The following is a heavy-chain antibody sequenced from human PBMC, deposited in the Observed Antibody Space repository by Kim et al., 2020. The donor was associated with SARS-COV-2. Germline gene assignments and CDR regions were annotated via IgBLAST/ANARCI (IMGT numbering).Heavy chain of an antibody. D-gene: IGHD2-2*01. J-gene: IGHJ6*02. V-gene: IGHV5-51*01. Sequence: YSPSFQGQVTISADKSISTAYLQWSSLKASDTAMYYCARLDSTSQEGMDVWGQGTTVTVSS. CDR3: ARLDSTSQEGMDV.